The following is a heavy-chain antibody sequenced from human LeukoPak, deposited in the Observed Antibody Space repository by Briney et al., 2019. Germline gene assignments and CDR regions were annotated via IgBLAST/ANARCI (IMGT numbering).Heavy chain of an antibody. CDR3: AREDTGGLDY. CDR2: IYYSGST. V-gene: IGHV4-39*07. J-gene: IGHJ4*02. D-gene: IGHD2-8*02. CDR1: GGSISSSSHY. Sequence: PSETLSLTCSDSGGSISSSSHYWDWIRQPPGEGLEWIGSIYYSGSTYYNPSLKSRVTISVDTSKNQFSLKLISVTAADTAVYYCAREDTGGLDYWRQGILVTVSP.